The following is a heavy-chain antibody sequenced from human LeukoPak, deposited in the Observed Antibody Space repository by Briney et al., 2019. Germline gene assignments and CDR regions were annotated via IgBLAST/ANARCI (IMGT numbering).Heavy chain of an antibody. J-gene: IGHJ3*02. CDR2: ISSSSSYI. D-gene: IGHD3-3*01. CDR1: GFTFSSYS. CDR3: AGDRQYGFWGGSLPKYDAFDI. Sequence: PGGSLRLSCAASGFTFSSYSMNWVRQAPGKGLEWVSSISSSSSYIYYADSVKGRFTISRDNAKNSLYLQMNSLRAEDTAVYYCAGDRQYGFWGGSLPKYDAFDIWGQGTMVTVSS. V-gene: IGHV3-21*01.